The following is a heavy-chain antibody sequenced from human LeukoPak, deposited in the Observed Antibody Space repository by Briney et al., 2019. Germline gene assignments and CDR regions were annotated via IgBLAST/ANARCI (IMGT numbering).Heavy chain of an antibody. CDR2: ISAYNGNT. J-gene: IGHJ3*02. Sequence: ASVKVSCKASGYTFTSYGISWVRQAPGQGLEWMGWISAYNGNTNYAQKLQGRVTMTTDTPTSTAYMELRSLRSDDTAVYYCARDLGRYFDWFLADASDIWGQGTMVTVSS. D-gene: IGHD3-9*01. CDR3: ARDLGRYFDWFLADASDI. CDR1: GYTFTSYG. V-gene: IGHV1-18*01.